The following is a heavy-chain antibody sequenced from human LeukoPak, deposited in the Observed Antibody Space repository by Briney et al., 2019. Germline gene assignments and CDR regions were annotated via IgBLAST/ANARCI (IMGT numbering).Heavy chain of an antibody. CDR1: GYTFTSHG. CDR2: ISAYNGDT. D-gene: IGHD3-22*01. CDR3: ARDPSNTSGFRIYFDY. J-gene: IGHJ4*02. V-gene: IGHV1-18*01. Sequence: GASVKVSCMASGYTFTSHGFGWVRQAPGQGLEWMGWISAYNGDTKYAQRFQGRVTLTTDRSANIAYMELRSLRSDDTAVYFCARDPSNTSGFRIYFDYWGQGTLVTVSS.